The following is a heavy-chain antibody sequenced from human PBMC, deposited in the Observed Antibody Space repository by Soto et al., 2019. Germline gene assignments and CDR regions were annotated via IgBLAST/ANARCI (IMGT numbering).Heavy chain of an antibody. D-gene: IGHD3-10*01. J-gene: IGHJ5*02. CDR3: ARAYYYGSGTLGWFDP. Sequence: SETLSLTCAVSGDSISSGGYSWSWIRQPPGKGLEWIGYIYHSGSTYYNPSLKSRVTISVDRSKNQFSLKLSSVTAADTAVYYCARAYYYGSGTLGWFDPWGQGTLVTVSS. V-gene: IGHV4-30-2*01. CDR2: IYHSGST. CDR1: GDSISSGGYS.